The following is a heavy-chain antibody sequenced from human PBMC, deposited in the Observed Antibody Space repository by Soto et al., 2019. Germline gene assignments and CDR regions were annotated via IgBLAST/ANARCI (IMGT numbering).Heavy chain of an antibody. V-gene: IGHV4-59*08. CDR3: ARRYGYSFDY. Sequence: QVQLQESGPGLVKPSETLSLTCTASGGSISSYYWRWIRQRPGKGLEWIGYIYYSGSTNYNPSLKSRVTISVDTSKNQFSLKLSSVTAADTAVYYCARRYGYSFDYWGQGTLVTVSS. CDR2: IYYSGST. D-gene: IGHD1-1*01. J-gene: IGHJ4*02. CDR1: GGSISSYY.